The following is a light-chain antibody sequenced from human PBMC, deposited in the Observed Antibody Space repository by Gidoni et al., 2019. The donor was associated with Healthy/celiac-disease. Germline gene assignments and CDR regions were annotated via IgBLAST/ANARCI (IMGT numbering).Light chain of an antibody. Sequence: DIQLTQSPSSLSASVGDRVTITCRASQSISSYLNWYQQKPGKAPKLLIYAASSLQSGVPSRFSVSGSGTDFTLTISSLHPEDFATYYCQQSYSTPFTFGPGTKVDIK. CDR1: QSISSY. CDR2: AAS. CDR3: QQSYSTPFT. V-gene: IGKV1-39*01. J-gene: IGKJ3*01.